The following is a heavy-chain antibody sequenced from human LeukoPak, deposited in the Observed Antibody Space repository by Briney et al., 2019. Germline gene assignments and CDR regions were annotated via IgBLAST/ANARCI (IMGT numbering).Heavy chain of an antibody. V-gene: IGHV3-7*01. J-gene: IGHJ3*02. CDR3: ASVHSLVSGSPDAFDI. CDR1: GFTFSSYW. CDR2: IKQDGSEK. D-gene: IGHD3-22*01. Sequence: GGSLRLSCAASGFTFSSYWMHWVRQAPGKGLEWVANIKQDGSEKYYVDSVKGRFTISRDNAKNSLYLQMNSLRAEDTAVYYCASVHSLVSGSPDAFDIWGQGTMVTVSS.